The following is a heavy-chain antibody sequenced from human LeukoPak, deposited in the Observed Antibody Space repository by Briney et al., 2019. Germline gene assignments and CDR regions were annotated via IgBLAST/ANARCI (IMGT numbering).Heavy chain of an antibody. Sequence: GGSLRLSCAASGFTFSDYYMSWIRQAPGKGLEWVSYISSSGSTIYYADSVKGRFTISRDNAKNSLYLQMNSLRAEDTAVYYCAKAETYYDILTGYYFDYWGQGTLVTVSS. J-gene: IGHJ4*02. CDR3: AKAETYYDILTGYYFDY. CDR1: GFTFSDYY. CDR2: ISSSGSTI. V-gene: IGHV3-11*01. D-gene: IGHD3-9*01.